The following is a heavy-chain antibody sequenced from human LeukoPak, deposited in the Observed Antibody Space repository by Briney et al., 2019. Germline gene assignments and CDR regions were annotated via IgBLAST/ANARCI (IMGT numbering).Heavy chain of an antibody. CDR2: ITYDGYKE. D-gene: IGHD1-26*01. V-gene: IGHV3-30-3*01. Sequence: GTSLRLSCAASGFTLNSYAIHWVRQAPGKGLEWVAVITYDGYKEFYADSVKGRFTISRDNSKNTLYLQMNSLRAEDTAVYYCARAIVGATHLNWFDPWGQGTLVTVSS. CDR3: ARAIVGATHLNWFDP. J-gene: IGHJ5*02. CDR1: GFTLNSYA.